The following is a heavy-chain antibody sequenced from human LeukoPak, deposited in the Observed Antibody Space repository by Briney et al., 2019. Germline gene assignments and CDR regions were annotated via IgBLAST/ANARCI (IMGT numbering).Heavy chain of an antibody. D-gene: IGHD3-9*01. CDR3: ARALDILTGYTYYYYYGMDV. V-gene: IGHV1-2*02. Sequence: ASVKVSCKASGYTFTGYYMHWVRQAPGQGLEWMGWINPNSGGTNYAQKFQGRVTMTRDTSISTAYMELSRLRSDDTAVYYCARALDILTGYTYYYYYGMDVWGQGTTVTVSS. J-gene: IGHJ6*02. CDR1: GYTFTGYY. CDR2: INPNSGGT.